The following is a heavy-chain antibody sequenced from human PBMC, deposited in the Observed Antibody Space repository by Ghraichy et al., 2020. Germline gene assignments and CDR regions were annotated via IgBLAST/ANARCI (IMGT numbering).Heavy chain of an antibody. Sequence: GGSLRLSCAASGFTFSLYGMYWVRQAPGKGLEWVAVISYDGINKYYADSVTGRFTVSRDSSKNTLYLQMNSLRSEDTAVYYCAKEGGADAPFVDYWGQGIQVTVSS. J-gene: IGHJ4*02. CDR1: GFTFSLYG. V-gene: IGHV3-30*18. CDR3: AKEGGADAPFVDY. D-gene: IGHD2-8*01. CDR2: ISYDGINK.